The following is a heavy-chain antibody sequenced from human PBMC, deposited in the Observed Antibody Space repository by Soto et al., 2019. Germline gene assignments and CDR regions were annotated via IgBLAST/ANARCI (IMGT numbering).Heavy chain of an antibody. CDR3: ARDPRRQNILRYFDWLSFWFDP. J-gene: IGHJ5*02. CDR2: ISSSSSYI. D-gene: IGHD3-9*01. Sequence: GGSLRLSCAASGFTFSSYSMNWVRQAPGKGLEWVSSISSSSSYIYYADSVKGRFTISRDNAKNSLYLQMNSLRAEDTAVYYCARDPRRQNILRYFDWLSFWFDPWGQGTLVTVSS. V-gene: IGHV3-21*01. CDR1: GFTFSSYS.